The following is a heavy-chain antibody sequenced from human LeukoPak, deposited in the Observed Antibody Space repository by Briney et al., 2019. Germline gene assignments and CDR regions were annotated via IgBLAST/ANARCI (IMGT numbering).Heavy chain of an antibody. CDR1: GFTFSSYA. CDR3: ARSRDSYGSDFDY. CDR2: ISYDGSNK. J-gene: IGHJ4*02. Sequence: PAGSLRLSCAASGFTFSSYAMHWVRQPPGKGLEWVALISYDGSNKYYADSVKGRFTISRDNSKNTLYLQMNSLRAEDTAVYYCARSRDSYGSDFDYWGQGTLVTVSS. V-gene: IGHV3-30*04. D-gene: IGHD5-18*01.